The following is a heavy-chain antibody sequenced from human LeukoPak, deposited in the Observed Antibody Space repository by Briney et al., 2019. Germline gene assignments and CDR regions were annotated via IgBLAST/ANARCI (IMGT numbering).Heavy chain of an antibody. CDR2: ISGSGGST. CDR3: AKVGGEYDYVWGSYRFDY. Sequence: GGSLRLSCAASGFTFSSYAMSWVRQAPGKGLEWVSAISGSGGSTYYADSVKGRFTISRDNAKNTLYLQMNSLRAEDTAVYYCAKVGGEYDYVWGSYRFDYWGQGTLVTVSS. CDR1: GFTFSSYA. J-gene: IGHJ4*02. D-gene: IGHD3-16*02. V-gene: IGHV3-23*01.